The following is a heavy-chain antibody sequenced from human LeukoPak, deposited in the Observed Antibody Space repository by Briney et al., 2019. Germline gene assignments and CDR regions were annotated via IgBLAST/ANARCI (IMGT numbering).Heavy chain of an antibody. CDR1: GFTFSSYG. D-gene: IGHD2-2*01. CDR3: AKGAVPAAYSYFDY. V-gene: IGHV3-30*02. J-gene: IGHJ4*02. CDR2: IRYDGSNK. Sequence: GGSLRLSCAASGFTFSSYGMHWARQAPGKGLEWVAFIRYDGSNKYYADSVKGRFTISRDNSKNTLYLQMNSLRAEDTAVYYCAKGAVPAAYSYFDYWGQGTLVTVSS.